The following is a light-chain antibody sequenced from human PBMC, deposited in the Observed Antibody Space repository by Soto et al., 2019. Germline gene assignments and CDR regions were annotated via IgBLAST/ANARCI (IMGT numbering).Light chain of an antibody. Sequence: QSVLTLPPSVSAAPGQKVTISCSGSSSNIGNNYVSWYQQLPGTAPKLLIYDNNKRPSGIPDRFSGSKSGTSATLGITGLQTGDEADYYCGTWDSSLSAGVFGTGTKLTVL. CDR2: DNN. CDR3: GTWDSSLSAGV. V-gene: IGLV1-51*01. J-gene: IGLJ1*01. CDR1: SSNIGNNY.